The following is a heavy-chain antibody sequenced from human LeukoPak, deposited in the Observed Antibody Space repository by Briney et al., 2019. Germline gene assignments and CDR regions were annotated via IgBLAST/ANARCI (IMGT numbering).Heavy chain of an antibody. CDR3: AREGNVLRFLEWSEGDYYMDV. V-gene: IGHV3-48*01. CDR2: ISSSSTI. Sequence: GGSLRLSCAASGFTFSSYSMNWVRQAPGKGLEWVSYISSSSTIYYADSVKGRFTISRDNAKNSLYLQMNSLRAEDTAVYYCAREGNVLRFLEWSEGDYYMDVWGKGTTVTVSS. D-gene: IGHD3-3*01. J-gene: IGHJ6*03. CDR1: GFTFSSYS.